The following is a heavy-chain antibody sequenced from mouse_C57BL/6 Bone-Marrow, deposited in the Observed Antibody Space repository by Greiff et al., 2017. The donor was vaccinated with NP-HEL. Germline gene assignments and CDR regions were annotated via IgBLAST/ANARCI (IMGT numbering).Heavy chain of an antibody. CDR2: IRNKANGYTT. Sequence: EVKLMESGGGLVQPGGSLSLSCAASGFTFTDYYMSWVRQPPGKALEWLVFIRNKANGYTTEYSASVKGRFTISSDNSQSILYLQMKALRAEDSATYYCARSIYYDYADDPFYAMDYWGQGTSVTVSS. CDR1: GFTFTDYY. J-gene: IGHJ4*01. D-gene: IGHD2-4*01. V-gene: IGHV7-3*01. CDR3: ARSIYYDYADDPFYAMDY.